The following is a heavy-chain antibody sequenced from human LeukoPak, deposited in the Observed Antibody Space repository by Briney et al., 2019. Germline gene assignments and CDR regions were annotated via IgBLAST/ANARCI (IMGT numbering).Heavy chain of an antibody. CDR3: ARLLPRVYLRSKDLEYYFDY. CDR2: ISSSSSYI. CDR1: GFTFSCYS. J-gene: IGHJ4*02. Sequence: GGSLRLSCAASGFTFSCYSMNWVRQAPGKGLEWVSSISSSSSYIYYADSVKGRFTISRDNAKNSLYLQMNSLRAEDTAVYYCARLLPRVYLRSKDLEYYFDYWDQGTLVTVSS. V-gene: IGHV3-21*01. D-gene: IGHD2-15*01.